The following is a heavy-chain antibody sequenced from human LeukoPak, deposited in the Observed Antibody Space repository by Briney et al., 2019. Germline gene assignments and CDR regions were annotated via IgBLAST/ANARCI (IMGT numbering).Heavy chain of an antibody. J-gene: IGHJ3*02. CDR3: ARPGPYGLADAFDI. CDR2: IYYSGST. Sequence: PSQTLSLTCTVSGGSISSGDYYWSWIRQPPGKGLEWIGYIYYSGSTYYNPSLKSRVTISVDTSKNQFSLKLSSVTAADTAVYYCARPGPYGLADAFDIWGQGTMVTVSS. D-gene: IGHD3-10*01. V-gene: IGHV4-30-4*01. CDR1: GGSISSGDYY.